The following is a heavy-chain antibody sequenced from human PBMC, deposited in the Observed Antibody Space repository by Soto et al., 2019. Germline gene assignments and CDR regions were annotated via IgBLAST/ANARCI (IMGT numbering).Heavy chain of an antibody. CDR2: IIPIFGTA. CDR1: GGTFSSYA. V-gene: IGHV1-69*01. CDR3: ARSAAYCSGGSCYQIRYGMDV. J-gene: IGHJ6*02. D-gene: IGHD2-15*01. Sequence: QVQLVQSGAEVKKPGSSVKVSCKASGGTFSSYAISWVRQAPGQGLEWMGGIIPIFGTANYAQKFQGRVTITANESTSTAYMELNSLRSEDTAVYYCARSAAYCSGGSCYQIRYGMDVWGQGTTVTVSS.